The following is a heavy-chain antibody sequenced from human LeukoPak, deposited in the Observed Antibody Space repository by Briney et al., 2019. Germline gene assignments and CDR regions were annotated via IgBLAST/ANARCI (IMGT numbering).Heavy chain of an antibody. CDR3: ARYIVAKAIDY. CDR1: GFTFSSYS. D-gene: IGHD5-12*01. Sequence: RAGGSLRLSCAASGFTFSSYSMNWVRQAPGKGLEWVSSISSSSSYIYYADSVKGRFTISRDNAKNSLYLQMNSLRAEDTAVYYCARYIVAKAIDYWGQGTLVTVSS. CDR2: ISSSSSYI. V-gene: IGHV3-21*01. J-gene: IGHJ4*02.